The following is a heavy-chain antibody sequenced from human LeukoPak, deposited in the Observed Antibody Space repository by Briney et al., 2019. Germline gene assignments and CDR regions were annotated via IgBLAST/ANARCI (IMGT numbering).Heavy chain of an antibody. Sequence: PGGSLRLSCAASGSTFRNYAMSWVRQAPGKGLEWVSGISVSGGSTYNADSVKGRFTISRDNSRNTLYLQMNSLRVEDTAVYSCAKSSAGLDRATDFWGQGTLVTVSS. J-gene: IGHJ4*02. CDR1: GSTFRNYA. D-gene: IGHD1-1*01. CDR3: AKSSAGLDRATDF. V-gene: IGHV3-23*01. CDR2: ISVSGGST.